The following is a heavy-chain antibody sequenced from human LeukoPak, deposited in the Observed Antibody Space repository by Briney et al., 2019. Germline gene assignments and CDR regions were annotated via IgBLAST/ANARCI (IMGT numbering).Heavy chain of an antibody. CDR1: GFTVSRNY. CDR2: IYSGGST. J-gene: IGHJ5*02. Sequence: GGSLRLSCAASGFTVSRNYMSWVRQAPGKGLEWVSVIYSGGSTYYADSVKGRFTISRDNSKNTLYLQMNSLRAEDTAVYYCARVLWFRARYNWFDPWGQGTLVTVSS. CDR3: ARVLWFRARYNWFDP. V-gene: IGHV3-66*01. D-gene: IGHD3-10*01.